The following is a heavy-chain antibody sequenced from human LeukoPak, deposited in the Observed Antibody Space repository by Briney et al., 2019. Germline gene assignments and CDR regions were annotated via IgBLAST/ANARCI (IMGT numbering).Heavy chain of an antibody. Sequence: ASVKVSCKASGYTFTDYYMHWVRQAPGQGLEWMGRINPNSGGTNYAQKFQGRVTMTRDTSISTAYMELSRLRSDDTAVYYCERHVYCRSTSCSYYYYYMDVWGKGTTVTVSS. CDR3: ERHVYCRSTSCSYYYYYMDV. V-gene: IGHV1-2*06. D-gene: IGHD2-2*01. CDR2: INPNSGGT. CDR1: GYTFTDYY. J-gene: IGHJ6*03.